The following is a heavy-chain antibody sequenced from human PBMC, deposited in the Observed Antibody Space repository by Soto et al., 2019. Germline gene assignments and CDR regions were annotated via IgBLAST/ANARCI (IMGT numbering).Heavy chain of an antibody. CDR1: GFTFSSYW. CDR3: ARGYYYDSSGPYDY. D-gene: IGHD3-22*01. CDR2: IKQDGSEK. V-gene: IGHV3-7*03. Sequence: HPGGSLRLSCAASGFTFSSYWMSWVRQAPGKGLEWVANIKQDGSEKYYVDSVKGRFTTSRDNAKNSLYLQMNSLRAEDTAVYYCARGYYYDSSGPYDYWGQGTLVTVSS. J-gene: IGHJ4*02.